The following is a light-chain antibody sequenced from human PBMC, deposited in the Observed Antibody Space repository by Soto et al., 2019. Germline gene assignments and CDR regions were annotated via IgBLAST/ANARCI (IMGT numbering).Light chain of an antibody. V-gene: IGKV1-5*01. CDR3: QEYNDYSPLT. J-gene: IGKJ4*01. Sequence: IHMTQSPSTASAFVGDKITITCRASQSISTWLAWYQHKPGKAPRLLIFEASILANGGVPRKLSGRGSGTEFTFTISSLQPGDVGTYYDQEYNDYSPLTFGGGTKVQIK. CDR2: EAS. CDR1: QSISTW.